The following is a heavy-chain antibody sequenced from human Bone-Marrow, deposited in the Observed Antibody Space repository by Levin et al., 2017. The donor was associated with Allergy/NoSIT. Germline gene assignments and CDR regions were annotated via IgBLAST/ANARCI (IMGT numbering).Heavy chain of an antibody. Sequence: GGSLRLSCAASGFTFRNAWMTWVRQASGKGLEWVGRIKSKTDGGTTDYAGPVKGRFTISRDDSKNTLYLQMNSLKTEDTAVYYCATEYYDVLSGNDAHYYYYGLDVWGRGTTVTVSS. CDR3: ATEYYDVLSGNDAHYYYYGLDV. D-gene: IGHD3-3*01. CDR2: IKSKTDGGTT. J-gene: IGHJ6*02. V-gene: IGHV3-15*01. CDR1: GFTFRNAW.